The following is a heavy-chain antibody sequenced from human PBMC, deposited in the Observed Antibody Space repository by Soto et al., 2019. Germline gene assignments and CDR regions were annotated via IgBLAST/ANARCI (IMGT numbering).Heavy chain of an antibody. D-gene: IGHD6-6*01. CDR2: INPSGGST. V-gene: IGHV1-46*01. Sequence: ASVKVSCKASGYTFTSYYMHWVRQAPGQGLEWMGIINPSGGSTSYAQKFQGRVTMTRDTSTSTVYMELSSLRSEDTAVYYCASAGYSSSAGWAFEIWGQGTMVTVSS. CDR1: GYTFTSYY. CDR3: ASAGYSSSAGWAFEI. J-gene: IGHJ3*02.